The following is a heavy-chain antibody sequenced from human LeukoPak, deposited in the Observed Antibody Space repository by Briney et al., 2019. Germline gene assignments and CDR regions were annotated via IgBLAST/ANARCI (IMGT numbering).Heavy chain of an antibody. V-gene: IGHV1-24*01. CDR1: GYTLTELS. CDR3: ATGGVRDDYVWGSYRLFDY. CDR2: FDPEDGET. J-gene: IGHJ4*02. Sequence: ASVKVSCKVSGYTLTELSMHWVRQAPGKGLEGMGGFDPEDGETIYAQKFQGRVTMTEDTSTDTAYMELSSLRSEDTAVYYCATGGVRDDYVWGSYRLFDYWGQGTLVTVSS. D-gene: IGHD3-16*02.